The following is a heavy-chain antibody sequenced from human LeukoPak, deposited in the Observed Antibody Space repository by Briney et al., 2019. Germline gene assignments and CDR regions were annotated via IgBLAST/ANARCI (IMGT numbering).Heavy chain of an antibody. V-gene: IGHV6-1*01. J-gene: IGHJ4*02. Sequence: SQTLSLTCAISGDSVSSNSAAWNWIRQSPSRGLEWLGRTYYRSKRYNDYAESVKSRITINPDTSRNQFSLQLNSVTPEDTAVYYCARYRGYSGNDWGFDYWGQGTLVTVSS. D-gene: IGHD5-12*01. CDR2: TYYRSKRYN. CDR1: GDSVSSNSAA. CDR3: ARYRGYSGNDWGFDY.